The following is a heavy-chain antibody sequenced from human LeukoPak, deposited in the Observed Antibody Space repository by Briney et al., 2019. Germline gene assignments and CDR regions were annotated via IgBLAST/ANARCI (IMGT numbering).Heavy chain of an antibody. D-gene: IGHD3-10*01. V-gene: IGHV7-4-1*02. J-gene: IGHJ4*02. CDR3: ARDRGYVAREVIRYFDY. CDR2: INTNTGNP. CDR1: GYTFTGYY. Sequence: ASVKVSCKASGYTFTGYYMHWVRQAPGQGLEWMGWINTNTGNPTYAQGFTGRFVFSLDTSVSTAYLQISSLKAEDTAVYYCARDRGYVAREVIRYFDYWGQGSLVTVSS.